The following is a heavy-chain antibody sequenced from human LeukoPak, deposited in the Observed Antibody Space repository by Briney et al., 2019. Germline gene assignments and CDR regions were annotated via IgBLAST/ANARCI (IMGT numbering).Heavy chain of an antibody. CDR3: ARRYSPRGYSYDS. D-gene: IGHD5-12*01. CDR1: GGSISSSSYY. J-gene: IGHJ5*02. V-gene: IGHV4-39*01. CDR2: ISHSGRT. Sequence: SETLSLTCTVSGGSISSSSYYWGWIRQPPGKGLEWIAEISHSGRTNYHPSLMSRVSISLDTSENQISLRLNSVTAADTAMYYCARRYSPRGYSYDSWGQGTLVTVSS.